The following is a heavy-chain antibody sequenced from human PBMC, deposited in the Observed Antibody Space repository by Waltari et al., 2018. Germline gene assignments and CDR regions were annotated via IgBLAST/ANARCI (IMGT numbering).Heavy chain of an antibody. D-gene: IGHD6-13*01. CDR2: IYYSGST. CDR1: GGSNSGNNYY. J-gene: IGHJ4*02. V-gene: IGHV4-39*01. CDR3: ARHTYSSSPDY. Sequence: QLQLQESGPGLVKPSETLSLTCTVSGGSNSGNNYYWGWIRQPPGKGLEWIGSIYYSGSTYSNPSLRSRVTISVDTSKNQFSLKLSSVTAADTAVYYCARHTYSSSPDYWGQGTLVTVSS.